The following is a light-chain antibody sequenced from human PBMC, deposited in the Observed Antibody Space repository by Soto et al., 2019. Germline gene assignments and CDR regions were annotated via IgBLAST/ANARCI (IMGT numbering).Light chain of an antibody. CDR3: QQYYSTPLT. V-gene: IGKV4-1*01. CDR2: WAS. J-gene: IGKJ4*01. Sequence: IVMTQSRYSLAVSLGERATINCKSSQSVLYSSNNKNYLAWYQQKPGQPPKLLIYWASTRESGVPDRFSGSGSGTDFTLTISSLQAEDVAVYYCQQYYSTPLTFGGGTKLDIK. CDR1: QSVLYSSNNKNY.